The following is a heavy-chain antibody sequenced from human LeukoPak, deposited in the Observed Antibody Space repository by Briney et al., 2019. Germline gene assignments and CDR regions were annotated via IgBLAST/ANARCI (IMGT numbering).Heavy chain of an antibody. J-gene: IGHJ6*02. CDR1: GFTFSSYW. V-gene: IGHV3-7*03. Sequence: PGGSLRLSCAASGFTFSSYWMNWVRQAPGEGLEWVANIKQDGSEKYYVDSVKGRFTISRDNAKNSLFLQMNSLRVEDTAVYYCVRAMDVWGQGTTVTVSS. CDR3: VRAMDV. CDR2: IKQDGSEK.